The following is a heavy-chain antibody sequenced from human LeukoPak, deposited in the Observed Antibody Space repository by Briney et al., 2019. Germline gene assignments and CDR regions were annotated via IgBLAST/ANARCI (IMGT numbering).Heavy chain of an antibody. J-gene: IGHJ6*03. D-gene: IGHD4-11*01. V-gene: IGHV1-2*02. CDR1: GYTFTVYY. CDR3: ARDPTAPTDYYYYMDV. Sequence: GASVKVSFKASGYTFTVYYMHWVRQAPGQGLEWMGWINPNSGGTNYAQKFQGRVTMTRDTSISTAYMELSRLRSDDTAVYYCARDPTAPTDYYYYMDVWGKGTTVTVSS. CDR2: INPNSGGT.